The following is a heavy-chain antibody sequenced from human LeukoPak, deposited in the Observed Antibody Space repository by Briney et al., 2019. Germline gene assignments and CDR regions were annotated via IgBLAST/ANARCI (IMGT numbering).Heavy chain of an antibody. CDR3: ARSYSTVTTYWFDP. CDR1: GYTFTGYY. CDR2: INPNSGGT. Sequence: ASVKVSCKASGYTFTGYYMHWVRQAPGQGLEWMGWINPNSGGTNYAQKFQGRVTMTRDTPISTAYMELSRLRSDDTAVYYCARSYSTVTTYWFDPWGQGTLVTVSS. V-gene: IGHV1-2*02. J-gene: IGHJ5*02. D-gene: IGHD4-17*01.